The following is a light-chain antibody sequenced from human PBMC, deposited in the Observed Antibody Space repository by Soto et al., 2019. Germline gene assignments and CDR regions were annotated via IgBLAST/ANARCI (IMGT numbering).Light chain of an antibody. Sequence: IEMTQSLATLSVSLGERATLSCRASQSISSKLAWYQRRPGQAPRLLIYDASTRASGVPARFSGSGSGTEFTLTISSLQSEDFAVYYCQQYNNWPPWTFGQGTKVEIK. V-gene: IGKV3-15*01. J-gene: IGKJ1*01. CDR3: QQYNNWPPWT. CDR1: QSISSK. CDR2: DAS.